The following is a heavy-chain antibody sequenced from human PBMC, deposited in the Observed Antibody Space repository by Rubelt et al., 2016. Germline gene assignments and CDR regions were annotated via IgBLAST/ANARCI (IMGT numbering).Heavy chain of an antibody. V-gene: IGHV1-69*01. CDR3: AREQQLVGGWFDP. J-gene: IGHJ5*02. D-gene: IGHD6-13*01. CDR2: SIPIFGTA. CDR1: GGTFSSYA. Sequence: QVQLVQSGAEVKKPGSSVKVSCKASGGTFSSYAISWVRQAPGQGREGMGGSIPIFGTATYPRKCQGRVTITADDARGVAYMELSSLRSEETAVYYCAREQQLVGGWFDPWGQGTLVTVSS.